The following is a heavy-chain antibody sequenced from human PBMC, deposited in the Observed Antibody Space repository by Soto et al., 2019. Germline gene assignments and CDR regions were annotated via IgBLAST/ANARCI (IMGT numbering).Heavy chain of an antibody. D-gene: IGHD6-13*01. Sequence: GGSLRLSCAASGFTFSSYGMHWVRQAPGKGLEWVAVIWYDGSNKYYADSVKGRFTISRDNSKNTLYLQMNSLRAEDTAVYYCARVPTSSSREFDYWGQGTLVTVSS. CDR3: ARVPTSSSREFDY. CDR1: GFTFSSYG. CDR2: IWYDGSNK. J-gene: IGHJ4*02. V-gene: IGHV3-33*01.